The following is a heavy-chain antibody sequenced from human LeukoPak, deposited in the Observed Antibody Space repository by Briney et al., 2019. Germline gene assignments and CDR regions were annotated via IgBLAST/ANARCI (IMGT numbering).Heavy chain of an antibody. CDR3: ARVPYGGRDGYINY. CDR1: GGSFSGYY. CDR2: ISSSGSTI. Sequence: LSLTCAVYGGSFSGYYWSWIRQAPGKGLEWVSYISSSGSTIYYADSVKGRFTISRDNAKNSLYLQMNRLRAEDTAVYYCARVPYGGRDGYINYWGQGTLVTVSS. V-gene: IGHV3-11*01. D-gene: IGHD5-24*01. J-gene: IGHJ4*02.